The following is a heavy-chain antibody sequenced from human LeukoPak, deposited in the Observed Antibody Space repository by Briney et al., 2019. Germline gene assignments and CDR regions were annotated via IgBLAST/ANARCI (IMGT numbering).Heavy chain of an antibody. CDR3: ARDGKGYCSGGSCYKPSYYYYYMDV. D-gene: IGHD2-15*01. Sequence: GGSLRLSCAAAGFTFSSYSMNWVRQAPGKGLEWVSYISSSSSTIYYADSVKGRFTISKDNAKHSLYLQMNSMRAEDTAVYYCARDGKGYCSGGSCYKPSYYYYYMDVWGKGTTVTVSS. CDR2: ISSSSSTI. J-gene: IGHJ6*03. V-gene: IGHV3-48*01. CDR1: GFTFSSYS.